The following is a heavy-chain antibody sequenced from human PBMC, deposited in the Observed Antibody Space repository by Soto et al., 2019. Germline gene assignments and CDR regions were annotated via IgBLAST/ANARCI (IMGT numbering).Heavy chain of an antibody. D-gene: IGHD2-8*02. CDR1: GLTFSNYW. J-gene: IGHJ4*02. CDR2: INQAGNKK. Sequence: EVQLVESGGDLVQPGGSLRLSCVTSGLTFSNYWLSWVRQAPGKGLEWVANINQAGNKKYYVDSVKGRFTISRDNAKNSLYLQMNSLKAEDTAVYYCARDRGSGRHWGQGTLVTVSS. V-gene: IGHV3-7*05. CDR3: ARDRGSGRH.